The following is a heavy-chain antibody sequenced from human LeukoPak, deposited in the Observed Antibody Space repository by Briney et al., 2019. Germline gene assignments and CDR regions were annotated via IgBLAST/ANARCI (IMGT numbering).Heavy chain of an antibody. Sequence: GGSLRLSCAASGFTFSSYWMSWVRQAPGKGLEWVAVISYDGSNKYYADSVKGRFTISRDNSKNTLYLQMNSLRAEDTAVYYCARADEEQYQLLLYPGIDYWGQGTLVTVSS. CDR3: ARADEEQYQLLLYPGIDY. CDR2: ISYDGSNK. V-gene: IGHV3-30-3*01. CDR1: GFTFSSYW. D-gene: IGHD2-2*01. J-gene: IGHJ4*02.